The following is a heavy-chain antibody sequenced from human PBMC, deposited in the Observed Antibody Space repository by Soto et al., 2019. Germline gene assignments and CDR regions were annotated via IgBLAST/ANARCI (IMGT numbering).Heavy chain of an antibody. V-gene: IGHV1-2*02. CDR3: VRGGPVAGPTVSEAYHPFDF. D-gene: IGHD6-19*01. J-gene: IGHJ4*02. Sequence: ASVKVSCKTSGYTFSDHYTHWVRQAPGHGLEWMGWINPNSGGTGYAEKFQGRVTMTRDTSISTAYMELNRLNSDDTAVYYCVRGGPVAGPTVSEAYHPFDFWGQGTLVTVSS. CDR1: GYTFSDHY. CDR2: INPNSGGT.